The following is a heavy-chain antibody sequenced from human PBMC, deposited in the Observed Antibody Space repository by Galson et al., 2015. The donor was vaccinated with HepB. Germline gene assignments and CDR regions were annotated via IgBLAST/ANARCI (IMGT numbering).Heavy chain of an antibody. Sequence: SLRLSCAASGFTFSSYDMHWVRQAPGKGLEWVSAIGTAGDPYYPGSVKGRFTISRENAKNSLYLQMNSLRAGDTAVYYCARARYYYDSSGYPVGYGMDVWGQGTTVTVSS. CDR2: IGTAGDP. CDR3: ARARYYYDSSGYPVGYGMDV. V-gene: IGHV3-13*05. D-gene: IGHD3-22*01. J-gene: IGHJ6*02. CDR1: GFTFSSYD.